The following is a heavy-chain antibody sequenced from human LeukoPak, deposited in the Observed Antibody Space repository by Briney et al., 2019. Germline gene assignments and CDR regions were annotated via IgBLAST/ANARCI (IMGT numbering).Heavy chain of an antibody. J-gene: IGHJ3*02. CDR3: AKAPYNWNYGAFDI. CDR1: GFTFSDYS. Sequence: GGSLRLSCAVSGFTFSDYSMNWVRQAPGKGLEWVSVISGSSSHIYYADSLKGRFTISRDNAKNSLYLQMNSLRAEDTAVYYCAKAPYNWNYGAFDIWGQGTMVTVSS. D-gene: IGHD1-7*01. CDR2: ISGSSSHI. V-gene: IGHV3-21*01.